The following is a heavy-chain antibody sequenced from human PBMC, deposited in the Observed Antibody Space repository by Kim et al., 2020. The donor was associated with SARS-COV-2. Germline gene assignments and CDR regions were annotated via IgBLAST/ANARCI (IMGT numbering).Heavy chain of an antibody. J-gene: IGHJ6*01. CDR1: GGSFSGYY. Sequence: SETLSPTCAVYGGSFSGYYWSWIRQPPGKGLEWIWEINHSGSTNYNPSLKSRVTISVDTSKNQFSLKLSSVTAADTAVYYCARGRGRTGSSSGWFRYYY. D-gene: IGHD6-19*01. CDR2: INHSGST. CDR3: ARGRGRTGSSSGWFRYYY. V-gene: IGHV4-34*01.